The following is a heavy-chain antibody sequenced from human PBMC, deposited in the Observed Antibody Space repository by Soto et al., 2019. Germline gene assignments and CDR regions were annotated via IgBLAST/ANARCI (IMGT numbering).Heavy chain of an antibody. CDR3: ARTFYFGSGPPTYYFDY. V-gene: IGHV2-70*01. J-gene: IGHJ4*02. CDR2: IDWDDDK. D-gene: IGHD3-10*01. Sequence: SGPTLVNPTQPLTLTCTFSGFSLSTSEMCVSWIRQPPGKALEWLALIDWDDDKYYTTSLKTRLTISKDTSKNQVVLTMTNMDPVDTATYYCARTFYFGSGPPTYYFDYWGQGTLVTVSS. CDR1: GFSLSTSEMC.